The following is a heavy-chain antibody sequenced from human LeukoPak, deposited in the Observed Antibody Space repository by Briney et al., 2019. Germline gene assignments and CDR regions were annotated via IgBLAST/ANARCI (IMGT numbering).Heavy chain of an antibody. CDR1: GYTFTSYD. Sequence: GASVKVSCKTSGYTFTSYDINWVRQDTGQGLEWMGWVKTHSGDTAYAQKFQGRVTMTRDSATSTVYMELSGLRSEDSAVYYCTRGVGVAGDYWGQGTLVTVSS. CDR3: TRGVGVAGDY. J-gene: IGHJ4*02. V-gene: IGHV1-8*01. D-gene: IGHD3-3*01. CDR2: VKTHSGDT.